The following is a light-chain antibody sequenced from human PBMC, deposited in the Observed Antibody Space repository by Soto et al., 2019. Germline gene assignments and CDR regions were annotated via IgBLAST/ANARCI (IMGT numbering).Light chain of an antibody. Sequence: DIQMTQSPSSLSASVGDGVTITCRASQSISGHLNWYQHKPGKAPELLIYATSTLHIGVPSRFSGSGSGTDFTLTISSLQPEDFATYYCQQSYSTPRAFGQGTKVDIK. V-gene: IGKV1-39*01. CDR1: QSISGH. CDR2: ATS. CDR3: QQSYSTPRA. J-gene: IGKJ1*01.